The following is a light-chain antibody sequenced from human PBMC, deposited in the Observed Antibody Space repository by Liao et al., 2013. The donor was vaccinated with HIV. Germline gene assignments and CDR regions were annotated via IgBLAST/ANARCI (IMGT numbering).Light chain of an antibody. CDR2: YDG. CDR3: QVWDSSSDHS. J-gene: IGLJ3*02. V-gene: IGLV3-1*01. CDR1: KLGDKY. Sequence: SYELTQPPSVSVSPGQTASITCSGDKLGDKYACWYQQKPGQSPVLVIYYDGDRPSGIPARFSGSNSGNTATLTISRVEAGDEADYYCQVWDSSSDHSFGGGTKLTVL.